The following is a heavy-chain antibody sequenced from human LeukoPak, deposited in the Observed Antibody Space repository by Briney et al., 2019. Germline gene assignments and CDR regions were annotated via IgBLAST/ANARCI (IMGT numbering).Heavy chain of an antibody. CDR3: ARDDVAVALDY. J-gene: IGHJ4*02. V-gene: IGHV1-18*01. CDR2: ISAYNGNT. CDR1: GGTFSSYA. Sequence: GASVKVSCKASGGTFSSYAISWVRQAPGQGLEWMGWISAYNGNTNYAQKLQGRVTMTTDTSTSTAYMELRNLRSDDTAVYYCARDDVAVALDYWGQGTLVTVCS. D-gene: IGHD6-19*01.